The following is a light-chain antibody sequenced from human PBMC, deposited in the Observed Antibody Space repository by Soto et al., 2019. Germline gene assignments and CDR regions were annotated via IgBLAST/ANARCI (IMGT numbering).Light chain of an antibody. V-gene: IGKV1-5*03. CDR3: QQYNSYPT. Sequence: DIQMTQSPSTLSASVGDRVTITCRAIQSISSWLAWYQQKPGKAPKLLIYKASSLESGVPSRFSGSGSGTEFTLTISSLQPDDFATYYCQQYNSYPTVGQGTKVDIK. CDR2: KAS. CDR1: QSISSW. J-gene: IGKJ1*01.